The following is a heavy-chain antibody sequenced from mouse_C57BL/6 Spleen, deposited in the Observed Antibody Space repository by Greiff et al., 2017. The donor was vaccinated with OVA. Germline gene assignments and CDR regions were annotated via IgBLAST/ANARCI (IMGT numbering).Heavy chain of an antibody. Sequence: DVMLVESGGGLVKPGGSLKLSCAASGFTFSSYAMSWVRQTPEKRLEWVATISDGGSYTYYPDNVKGRFTISRDNAKNNLYLQMSHLKSEDTAMYYCARDYSHYFDYWGQGTTLRVSS. CDR3: ARDYSHYFDY. V-gene: IGHV5-4*03. D-gene: IGHD2-12*01. CDR2: ISDGGSYT. CDR1: GFTFSSYA. J-gene: IGHJ2*01.